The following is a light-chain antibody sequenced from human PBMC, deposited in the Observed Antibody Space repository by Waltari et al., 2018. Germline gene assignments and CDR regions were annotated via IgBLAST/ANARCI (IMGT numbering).Light chain of an antibody. CDR3: QHLHTYPYS. Sequence: SASVGDRVTITCRVSQGISAYLAWYQQKPGKAPKVLIYGASTLQSGVPSRFSGSGSGTEFTLTISRLQPEDVATYFCQHLHTYPYSFGQGTKLEIK. CDR2: GAS. CDR1: QGISAY. J-gene: IGKJ2*03. V-gene: IGKV1-9*01.